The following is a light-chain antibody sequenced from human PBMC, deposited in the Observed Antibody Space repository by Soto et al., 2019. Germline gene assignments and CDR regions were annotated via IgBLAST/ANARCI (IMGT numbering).Light chain of an antibody. CDR2: EVV. CDR3: CSYAGSYTYV. V-gene: IGLV2-8*01. CDR1: KSGIGVYDF. Sequence: SALTQPPSASGSPGQSVTISCTGTKSGIGVYDFVSWYQHHPGKAPRLIIYEVVQRPSGVPDRFSGSKSGNTASLTVSGLQAADEADYYCCSYAGSYTYVFGTGTKVTVL. J-gene: IGLJ1*01.